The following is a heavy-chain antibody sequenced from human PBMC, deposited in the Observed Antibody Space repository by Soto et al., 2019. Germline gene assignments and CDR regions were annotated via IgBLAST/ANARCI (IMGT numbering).Heavy chain of an antibody. V-gene: IGHV1-69*01. CDR1: GGIFSSYA. CDR3: AMGGSGYVCFNEF. Sequence: QEQLVQSGAEVKKPGSSVKVSCKASGGIFSSYAISWVRQAPGQGLEWMGGIIPIFGTANYAQKFQGRVTITADESTNTAYMDLSSLKSEDTAIYYCAMGGSGYVCFNEFWGQGTLVTVSS. CDR2: IIPIFGTA. J-gene: IGHJ4*02. D-gene: IGHD3-22*01.